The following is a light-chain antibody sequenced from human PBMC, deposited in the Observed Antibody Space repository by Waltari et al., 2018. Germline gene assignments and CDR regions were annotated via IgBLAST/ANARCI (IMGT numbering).Light chain of an antibody. CDR1: SSNIGSNY. CDR3: AAWDDSLSGCVV. Sequence: QSVLTQPPSASGTPGQRVTISCSGRSSNIGSNYAFWYQQLPGTAPKLLIYGKNQRPSGVPDRFFGSKSGTSASLVISGLRSEDEAYYDCAAWDDSLSGCVVFGGGTKVTVL. J-gene: IGLJ2*01. CDR2: GKN. V-gene: IGLV1-47*01.